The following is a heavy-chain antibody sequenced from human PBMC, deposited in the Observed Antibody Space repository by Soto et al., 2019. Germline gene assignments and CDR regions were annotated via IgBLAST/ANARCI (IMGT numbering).Heavy chain of an antibody. V-gene: IGHV3-9*01. CDR3: AKATNLARGGELPSPLSY. CDR2: ISWNSGSI. CDR1: GFTFDEYA. Sequence: ALRVSCAASGFTFDEYAMHWGRQAPGKGLEWVSGISWNSGSIGYADSVKGRFTISRDNAKNSLYLQMNSLRAEDTALYYCAKATNLARGGELPSPLSYWGQRTLVTVSS. D-gene: IGHD3-10*01. J-gene: IGHJ4*02.